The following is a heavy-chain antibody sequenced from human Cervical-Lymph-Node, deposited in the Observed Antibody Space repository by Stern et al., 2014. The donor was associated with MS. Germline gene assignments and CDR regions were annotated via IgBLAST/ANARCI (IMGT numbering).Heavy chain of an antibody. CDR3: ARDRGNNWNFEGYFDY. V-gene: IGHV4-59*01. D-gene: IGHD1-1*01. CDR1: GGSIRSFY. J-gene: IGHJ4*02. CDR2: IHHSGSA. Sequence: QLQLQESGPGLVKPSETLSLTCTVSGGSIRSFYCSWIRQPPGKGLEWIGHIHHSGSARYNPSLKSRVTISVDTSKNQCSLKLSSVTAADTAVYYCARDRGNNWNFEGYFDYWGQGTPVTVSS.